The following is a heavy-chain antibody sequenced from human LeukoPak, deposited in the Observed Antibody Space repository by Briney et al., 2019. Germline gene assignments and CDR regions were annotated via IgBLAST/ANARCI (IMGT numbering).Heavy chain of an antibody. J-gene: IGHJ4*02. CDR2: ISAYNGNT. D-gene: IGHD3-10*01. CDR3: ARVRRDYYGSGSHFDY. V-gene: IGHV1-18*04. Sequence: GASVKVSCKASGYTFTGYYMHWVRQAPGQGLEWMGWISAYNGNTNYAQKLQGRVTMTTDTSTSTAYMELRSLRSDDTAVYYCARVRRDYYGSGSHFDYWGQGTLVTVSS. CDR1: GYTFTGYY.